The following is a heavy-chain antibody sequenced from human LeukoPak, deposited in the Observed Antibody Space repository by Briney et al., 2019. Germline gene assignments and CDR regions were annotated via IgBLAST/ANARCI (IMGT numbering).Heavy chain of an antibody. Sequence: GGSLRLSCAASGFTFSSYEMNWVRQAPGKGLEWVSYITLSGTTMYYADSVKGRFTISRDNAKTSLHLQMNSLRVEDTAVYYCVVHSATSCYWGQGTLVPVSS. CDR3: VVHSATSCY. CDR2: ITLSGTTM. D-gene: IGHD1-26*01. J-gene: IGHJ4*02. V-gene: IGHV3-48*03. CDR1: GFTFSSYE.